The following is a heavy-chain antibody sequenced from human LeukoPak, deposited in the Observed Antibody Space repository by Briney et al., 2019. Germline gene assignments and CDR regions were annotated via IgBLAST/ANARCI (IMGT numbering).Heavy chain of an antibody. J-gene: IGHJ4*02. CDR3: ANGGDSSSWYRYYFDY. CDR1: GLTFSSYG. Sequence: PGGSLRLSCAASGLTFSSYGMHWVRQAPGKGLEWVAFIRYDGSNKYYADSVKGRFTISRDNSKNTLYLQMNSLGAEDTAVYYCANGGDSSSWYRYYFDYWGQGTLVTVSS. CDR2: IRYDGSNK. D-gene: IGHD6-13*01. V-gene: IGHV3-30*02.